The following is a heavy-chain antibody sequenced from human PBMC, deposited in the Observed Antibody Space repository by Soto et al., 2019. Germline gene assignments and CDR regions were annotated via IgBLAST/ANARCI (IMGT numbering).Heavy chain of an antibody. Sequence: QVQLVQSGAEVKKPGASVKVSCKASGYTFTSYGISWVRQAPGQGLEWMGWISAYNGNTNYAQKLQGRDTMTTDTSTSTAYMELRSLRSDDTAVYYCARDPASTYYYYYGMDVWGQGTTVTVSS. D-gene: IGHD2-2*01. V-gene: IGHV1-18*01. CDR2: ISAYNGNT. J-gene: IGHJ6*02. CDR3: ARDPASTYYYYYGMDV. CDR1: GYTFTSYG.